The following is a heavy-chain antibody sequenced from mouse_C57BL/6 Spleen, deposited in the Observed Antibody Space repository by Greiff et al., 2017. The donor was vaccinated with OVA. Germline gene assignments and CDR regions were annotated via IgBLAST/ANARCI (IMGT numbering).Heavy chain of an antibody. CDR1: GYTFTDYY. J-gene: IGHJ3*01. Sequence: VQLQQSGPELVKPGASVKISCKASGYTFTDYYMNWVKQSHGKSLEWIGDINPNNGGTSYNQKFKGKATLTVDKSSSTAYMELRSLTSEDSAVYYCAREGYGYDVGFFAYWGQGTLVTVSA. D-gene: IGHD2-2*01. V-gene: IGHV1-26*01. CDR2: INPNNGGT. CDR3: AREGYGYDVGFFAY.